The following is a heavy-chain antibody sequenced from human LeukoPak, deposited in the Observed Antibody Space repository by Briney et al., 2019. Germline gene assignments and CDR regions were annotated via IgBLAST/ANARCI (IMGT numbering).Heavy chain of an antibody. CDR1: GGSISSYY. Sequence: KSSETLSLTCTVSGGSISSYYWSWIRQPPGKGLEWIGYIYYTGSTNYNPSLKSRVTISVDTSKNQFSLKLSSVTAADTAVYYCARDGISGSYYAEYFQHWGQGTLVTVSS. D-gene: IGHD1-26*01. J-gene: IGHJ1*01. V-gene: IGHV4-59*01. CDR3: ARDGISGSYYAEYFQH. CDR2: IYYTGST.